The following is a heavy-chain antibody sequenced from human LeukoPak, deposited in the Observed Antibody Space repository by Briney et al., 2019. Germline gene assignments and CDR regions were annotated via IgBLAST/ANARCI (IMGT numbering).Heavy chain of an antibody. D-gene: IGHD6-13*01. J-gene: IGHJ3*02. CDR2: IYHSGST. Sequence: SETLSLTCAVYGGSFSGYYWSWVRQPPGKGLEWIGEIYHSGSTNYNPSLKSRVTISVDKSKNQISLKLSSATAADTAVYYCAMIAAAGSGAFDIWGQGTMVTVSS. CDR3: AMIAAAGSGAFDI. CDR1: GGSFSGYY. V-gene: IGHV4-34*01.